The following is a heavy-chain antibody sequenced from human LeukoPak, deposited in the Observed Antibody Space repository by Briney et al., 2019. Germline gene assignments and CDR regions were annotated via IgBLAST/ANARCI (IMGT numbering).Heavy chain of an antibody. V-gene: IGHV1-2*02. CDR3: ARVGRWFGELLIDY. CDR1: GYIFTSYH. D-gene: IGHD3-10*01. J-gene: IGHJ4*02. CDR2: INPNSGGT. Sequence: ASVKVSCKASGYIFTSYHIHWVRQAPGQGLEWMGWINPNSGGTNYAQKFQGRVTMTRDTSISTAYMELSRLRSDDTAVYYCARVGRWFGELLIDYWGQGTLVTVSS.